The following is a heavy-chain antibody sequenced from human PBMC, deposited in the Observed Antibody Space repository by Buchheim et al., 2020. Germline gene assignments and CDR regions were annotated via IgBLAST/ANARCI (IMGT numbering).Heavy chain of an antibody. Sequence: EVQLVESGGGLVKPGGSLRLSCAASGFTFSSYSMNWVRQAPGKGLEWVSSISSSSSYIYYADSVKGRFTISRDNAKYSLYLQMNSLRAEDTAVYYCARDSAYYDSSGYYFNWFDPWGQGTL. CDR3: ARDSAYYDSSGYYFNWFDP. V-gene: IGHV3-21*01. CDR1: GFTFSSYS. CDR2: ISSSSSYI. D-gene: IGHD3-22*01. J-gene: IGHJ5*02.